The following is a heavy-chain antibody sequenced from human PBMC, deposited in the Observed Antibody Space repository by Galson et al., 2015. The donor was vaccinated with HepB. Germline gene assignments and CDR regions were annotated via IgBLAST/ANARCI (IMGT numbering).Heavy chain of an antibody. Sequence: SLRLSCAASGFRFDNYAMTWVRQTPGKGLEWVSGTSGSGGTTYYADSVKGRFTISRDNSKNTLYLQMNSLRAEDTAVYYCAKVDVWGTLGTFDIWGQGTMVTVSS. D-gene: IGHD3-16*01. J-gene: IGHJ3*02. V-gene: IGHV3-23*01. CDR2: TSGSGGTT. CDR3: AKVDVWGTLGTFDI. CDR1: GFRFDNYA.